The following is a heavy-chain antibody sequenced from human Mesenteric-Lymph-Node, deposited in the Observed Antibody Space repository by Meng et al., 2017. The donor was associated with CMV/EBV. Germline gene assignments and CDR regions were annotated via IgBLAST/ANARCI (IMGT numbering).Heavy chain of an antibody. V-gene: IGHV3-74*01. CDR1: GFTFSTYW. D-gene: IGHD1-26*01. CDR3: IVGGSYYGHFEH. J-gene: IGHJ4*02. CDR2: IYTDGSTT. Sequence: GESLKISCAASGFTFSTYWMHWVRQAPGKGLVWVSRIYTDGSTTTYADSVKGRFTISRDNAKNSLYLQMNSLRDEDTALYYCIVGGSYYGHFEHWGQGTLVTVSS.